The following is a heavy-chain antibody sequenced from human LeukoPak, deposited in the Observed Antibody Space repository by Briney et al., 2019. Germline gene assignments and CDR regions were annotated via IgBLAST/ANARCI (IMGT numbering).Heavy chain of an antibody. CDR1: GASIRSGDYY. V-gene: IGHV4-30-4*01. CDR3: ARDCSGGSCYGAFDI. J-gene: IGHJ3*02. Sequence: SETLSLTCTVSGASIRSGDYYWSWIRQPPGKGLEWIGYIYDSGSTCYNPSLKSRITISVDTSENRFSLKLSSVTATDTAVYYCARDCSGGSCYGAFDIWGQGTMVTVSS. CDR2: IYDSGST. D-gene: IGHD2-15*01.